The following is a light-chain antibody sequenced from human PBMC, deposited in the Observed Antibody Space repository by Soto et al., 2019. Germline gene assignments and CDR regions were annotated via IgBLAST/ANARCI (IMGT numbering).Light chain of an antibody. V-gene: IGKV3-20*01. CDR3: QQYGSSPWT. J-gene: IGKJ1*01. Sequence: EIVLTQSPGTMSVSPVERATLSCRASQSVSSNYLAWYQQKPGQAPRLLIYGASSRATGIPDRFSGRGSGTDFTLTISRLEPEDFAVYFCQQYGSSPWTFGQGTMVDIK. CDR1: QSVSSNY. CDR2: GAS.